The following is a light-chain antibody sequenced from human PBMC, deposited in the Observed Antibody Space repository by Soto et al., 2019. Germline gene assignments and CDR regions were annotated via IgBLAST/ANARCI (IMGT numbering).Light chain of an antibody. CDR2: DVS. V-gene: IGLV2-11*01. CDR1: TSDVGGSNY. Sequence: QSALTQPASVSGSPGQSIPISCTGTTSDVGGSNYVSWYQQHPGKAPKLMINDVSKRPSGVPDRFSGSKSGNTASLTISGLQAEDEADYSCCSYAGTYTWVFGGGTKVTVL. CDR3: CSYAGTYTWV. J-gene: IGLJ3*02.